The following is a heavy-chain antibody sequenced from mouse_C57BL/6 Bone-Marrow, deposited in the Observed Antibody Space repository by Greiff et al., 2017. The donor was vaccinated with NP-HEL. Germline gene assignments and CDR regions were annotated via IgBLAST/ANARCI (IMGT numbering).Heavy chain of an antibody. Sequence: QLQQSGPELVKPGASVKISCKASGYTFTDYYMNWVKQSHGKSLEWIGDINPNNGGTSYNQKFKGKATLTVDKSSSTAYMELRSLTSEDSAVYYCARNGYGSSYLAWFAYWGQGTLVTVSA. D-gene: IGHD1-1*01. J-gene: IGHJ3*01. CDR2: INPNNGGT. CDR1: GYTFTDYY. CDR3: ARNGYGSSYLAWFAY. V-gene: IGHV1-26*01.